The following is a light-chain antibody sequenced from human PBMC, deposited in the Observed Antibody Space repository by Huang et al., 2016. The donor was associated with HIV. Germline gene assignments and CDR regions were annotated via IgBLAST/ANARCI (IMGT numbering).Light chain of an antibody. CDR3: QQRSDWPAIT. J-gene: IGKJ5*01. CDR2: ESS. V-gene: IGKV3-11*01. Sequence: EIVLTQSPATLSLSPGESATLSCRASQSVRYYLAWYQQKPGQAPRLLIYESSNRATGIPARFSGSGSDTDFTLIIGSLEPEDSAVYYCQQRSDWPAITFGQGARLEIK. CDR1: QSVRYY.